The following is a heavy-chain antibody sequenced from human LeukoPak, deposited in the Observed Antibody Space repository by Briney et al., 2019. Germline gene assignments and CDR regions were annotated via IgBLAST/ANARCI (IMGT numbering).Heavy chain of an antibody. Sequence: SVKVSCKASGGTFSSYGISWVRQAPGQGLEWMGGIIPIFGTANYAQKFQGRVTITTDESTSTAYMELSSLRSEDTAVYYCARAGGKQNAFDIWGQGTMVTVSS. CDR1: GGTFSSYG. CDR2: IIPIFGTA. D-gene: IGHD2-15*01. CDR3: ARAGGKQNAFDI. V-gene: IGHV1-69*05. J-gene: IGHJ3*02.